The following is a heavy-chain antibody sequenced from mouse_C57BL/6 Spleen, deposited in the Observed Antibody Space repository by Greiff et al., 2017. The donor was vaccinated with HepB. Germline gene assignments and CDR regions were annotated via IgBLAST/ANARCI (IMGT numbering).Heavy chain of an antibody. CDR2: ISSGSSTI. CDR3: ARPVVAYYWYFDV. Sequence: EVKLMESGGGLVKPGGSLKLSCAASGFTFSDYGMHWVRQAPEKGLEWVAYISSGSSTIYYADTVKGRFTISRDNAKNTLFLQMTSLRSEDTAMYYCARPVVAYYWYFDVWGTGTTVTVSS. V-gene: IGHV5-17*01. D-gene: IGHD1-1*01. J-gene: IGHJ1*03. CDR1: GFTFSDYG.